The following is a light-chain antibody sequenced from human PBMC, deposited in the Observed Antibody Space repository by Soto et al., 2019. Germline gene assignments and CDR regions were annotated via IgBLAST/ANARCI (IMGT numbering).Light chain of an antibody. CDR1: ESVSSY. CDR3: QQYNNWPRT. J-gene: IGKJ1*01. CDR2: GAS. Sequence: EIVMTQSPATLSLSPGERATLSCRASESVSSYLAWYQQRPGQAPRLLIYGASNRATDTPVRFRGSGSGTEFTLTISSLQSEDFAVYYCQQYNNWPRTFGQGTKVDI. V-gene: IGKV3D-15*01.